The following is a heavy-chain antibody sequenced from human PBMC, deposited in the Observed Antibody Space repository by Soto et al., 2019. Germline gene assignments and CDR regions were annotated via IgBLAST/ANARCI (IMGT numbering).Heavy chain of an antibody. D-gene: IGHD2-15*01. CDR2: IIPIFGTA. Sequence: SVKVSCKASGGTFSSYAISWVRQAPGQGLEWMGGIIPIFGTANYAQKFQGRVTITADESTSTAYMELSSLRSEDTAVYYCARVGIVVVVAANYYYGMDVWGQGTTVTVS. J-gene: IGHJ6*02. CDR1: GGTFSSYA. CDR3: ARVGIVVVVAANYYYGMDV. V-gene: IGHV1-69*13.